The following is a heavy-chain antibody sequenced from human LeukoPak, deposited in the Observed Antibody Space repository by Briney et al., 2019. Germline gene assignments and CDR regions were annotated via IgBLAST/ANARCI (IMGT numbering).Heavy chain of an antibody. Sequence: SETLSLTCTVSDYSISSGYYWGWIRQPPGKGLEWIGSIYHSGSTYYNPSIKIRVTISVDTSKNQFSLKLSSVTAADTAVYYCAKTLLGAFDIWGQGTMVTVSS. CDR3: AKTLLGAFDI. J-gene: IGHJ3*02. CDR1: DYSISSGYY. V-gene: IGHV4-38-2*02. CDR2: IYHSGST.